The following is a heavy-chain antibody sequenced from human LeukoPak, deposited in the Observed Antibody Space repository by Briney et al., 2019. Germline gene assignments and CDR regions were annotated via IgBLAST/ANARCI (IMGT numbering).Heavy chain of an antibody. J-gene: IGHJ2*01. CDR1: GGSFSGYY. CDR2: INHRGST. CDR3: ARVYYSNSYDYWYFDL. V-gene: IGHV4-34*01. D-gene: IGHD6-13*01. Sequence: SETLSLTCDVYGGSFSGYYWSWIRQPPGKGLEWIGEINHRGSTNYNPSLKSRVTISVDTSKNQFSLRLTSVTAADTAVYYCARVYYSNSYDYWYFDLWGRGTLVTVSS.